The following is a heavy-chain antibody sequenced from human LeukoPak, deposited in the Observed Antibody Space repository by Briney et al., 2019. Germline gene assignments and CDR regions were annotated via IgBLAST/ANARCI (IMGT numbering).Heavy chain of an antibody. Sequence: SETLSLTCAVSGGSISSDAYSWNWIRQPPGKGLEWIGYVFHSGSTYYNPSLKSRVTMSVDRSKNQFSLRLSSVTAADAAVYYCARATAMVTYFDDWGQGTLVTVSS. J-gene: IGHJ4*02. CDR1: GGSISSDAYS. CDR2: VFHSGST. D-gene: IGHD5-18*01. CDR3: ARATAMVTYFDD. V-gene: IGHV4-30-2*01.